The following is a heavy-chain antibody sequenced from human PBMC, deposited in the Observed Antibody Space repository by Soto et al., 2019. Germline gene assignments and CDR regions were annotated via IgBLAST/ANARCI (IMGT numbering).Heavy chain of an antibody. J-gene: IGHJ5*02. D-gene: IGHD2-15*01. Sequence: PSETLSLTCAVSGGSISSGGYSWSWIRQPPGKGLEWIGYIYHSGSTYYNPSLKSRVTISVDRSKNQFSLKLSSVTAADTAVYYCARGSCSGCSCYYSRANWFYPWGQGTLVLGSS. CDR1: GGSISSGGYS. V-gene: IGHV4-30-2*01. CDR2: IYHSGST. CDR3: ARGSCSGCSCYYSRANWFYP.